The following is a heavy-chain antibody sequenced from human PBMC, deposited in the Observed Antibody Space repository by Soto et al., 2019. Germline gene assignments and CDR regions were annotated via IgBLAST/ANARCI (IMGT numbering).Heavy chain of an antibody. D-gene: IGHD5-18*01. CDR2: VSYDGTNK. Sequence: QVHLVESGGGVVQPGRSLRLSCAASGFTFSTYGMHWVRQAPGKGLEWVVVVSYDGTNKYYADSVKGRFTISRDNSKNTLYLQMNSLRAEDTAVYYCAKDQRGFTYVLDYWGQGTLVTVSS. J-gene: IGHJ4*02. V-gene: IGHV3-30*18. CDR1: GFTFSTYG. CDR3: AKDQRGFTYVLDY.